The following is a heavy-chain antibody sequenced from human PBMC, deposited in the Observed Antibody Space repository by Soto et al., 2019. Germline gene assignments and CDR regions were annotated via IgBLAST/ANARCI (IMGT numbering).Heavy chain of an antibody. D-gene: IGHD3-10*01. Sequence: QVQLQESGPGLVKPSETLSLSCTVSGGSISSYYWSWIRQPPGKRMEWIGYVHHSWGSSYNPSLQSRVAISLDTSKSQFALKLTSVTATDTAVYYCARQGFGPLHGLADVWGQGTTVTVSS. J-gene: IGHJ6*02. V-gene: IGHV4-59*08. CDR3: ARQGFGPLHGLADV. CDR1: GGSISSYY. CDR2: VHHSWGS.